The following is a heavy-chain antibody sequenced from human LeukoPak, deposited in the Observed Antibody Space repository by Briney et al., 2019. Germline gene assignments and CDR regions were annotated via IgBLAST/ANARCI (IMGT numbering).Heavy chain of an antibody. J-gene: IGHJ3*02. CDR1: GFTFSGSA. V-gene: IGHV3-73*01. CDR3: ARGAWELLGPSDHAFDI. Sequence: GGSLRLSCAASGFTFSGSAMHWVRQASGKGLEWVGRIRSKANSYATAYAASVKGRFTISRDDSKNTAYLQMNSLKTEDTAVYYCARGAWELLGPSDHAFDIWGQGTMVTVSS. D-gene: IGHD1-26*01. CDR2: IRSKANSYAT.